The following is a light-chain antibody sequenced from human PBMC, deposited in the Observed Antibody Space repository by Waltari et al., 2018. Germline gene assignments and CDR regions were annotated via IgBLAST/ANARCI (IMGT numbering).Light chain of an antibody. J-gene: IGKJ1*01. V-gene: IGKV3-20*01. Sequence: EIVLTQSPGTLSLSPGERATLSCRASQSVSSNYLAWYQQKLGQAPRLLIYGASYRATGIPDRFRGSGSGTEFTLTISRLEPEDCAVYYCQQYDRSPETFGQGTKVDIK. CDR1: QSVSSNY. CDR3: QQYDRSPET. CDR2: GAS.